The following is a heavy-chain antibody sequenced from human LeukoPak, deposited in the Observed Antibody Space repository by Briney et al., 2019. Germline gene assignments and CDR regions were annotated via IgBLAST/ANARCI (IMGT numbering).Heavy chain of an antibody. CDR1: GFTLSSYE. CDR3: AKELGGSWYTYFAF. J-gene: IGHJ4*02. V-gene: IGHV3-23*01. Sequence: GGSLRLSCAASGFTLSSYEMSWVRQAPGKGLEWVSAISGSGGSTYYADSVKVRFTISRDKSKNTLYLQMNSLISEDTAVYYLAKELGGSWYTYFAFWGPGTLVTVSS. CDR2: ISGSGGST. D-gene: IGHD6-13*01.